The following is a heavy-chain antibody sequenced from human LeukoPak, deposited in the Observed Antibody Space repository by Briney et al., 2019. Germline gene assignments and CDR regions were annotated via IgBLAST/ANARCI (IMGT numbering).Heavy chain of an antibody. CDR2: IYPGDSDT. CDR3: ARRDTAMVKSFDY. D-gene: IGHD5-18*01. Sequence: GESLKISCKGSGYIFRSYWIGWVRQMPGKGLEWMGIIYPGDSDTRYSPSFQGQVTISADRSISTANLQWSSLKASDTAMYYCARRDTAMVKSFDYWGQGTLVTVSS. CDR1: GYIFRSYW. V-gene: IGHV5-51*01. J-gene: IGHJ4*02.